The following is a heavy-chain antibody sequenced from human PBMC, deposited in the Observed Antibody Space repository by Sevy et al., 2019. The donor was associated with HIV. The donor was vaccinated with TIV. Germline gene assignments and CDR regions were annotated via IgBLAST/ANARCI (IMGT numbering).Heavy chain of an antibody. CDR1: GFTFSSYA. V-gene: IGHV3-30-3*01. D-gene: IGHD3-22*01. CDR2: ISYDGSNK. Sequence: GGSLRLSCAASGFTFSSYAMHWVRQAPGKGLEWVAVISYDGSNKYYADSVKGRYTISRDNSKNTPYLQMNSLRAEDTAVYYCADSSGYYQLDYWGQGTLVTVSS. CDR3: ADSSGYYQLDY. J-gene: IGHJ4*02.